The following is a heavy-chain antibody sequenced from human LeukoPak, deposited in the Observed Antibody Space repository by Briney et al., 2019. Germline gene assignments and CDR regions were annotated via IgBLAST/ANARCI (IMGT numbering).Heavy chain of an antibody. CDR2: INPNSGGT. CDR1: GYTFTGYY. D-gene: IGHD6-13*01. CDR3: AREGSSSWYGGREFQH. J-gene: IGHJ1*01. V-gene: IGHV1-2*02. Sequence: GASVKVSCKASGYTFTGYYMHWVRQAPGQGLEWMGWINPNSGGTNYAQKFQGRVTMTRDTSISTAYMELSRLRSDDTAVYYCAREGSSSWYGGREFQHWGQGTLVTVSS.